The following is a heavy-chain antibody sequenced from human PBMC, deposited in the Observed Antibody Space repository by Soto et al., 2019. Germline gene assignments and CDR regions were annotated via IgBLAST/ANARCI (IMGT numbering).Heavy chain of an antibody. CDR3: AREGYYDSSGYLDY. J-gene: IGHJ4*02. V-gene: IGHV1-69*01. Sequence: QVQLVQSGAEVKKPGSSVKVSCKASGGTFSSYAISWVRQAPGQGLEWMGGIIPIFGTANYAQKFQGRVTITAAESTSTDYMELSSMRSEDTAVYYCAREGYYDSSGYLDYWGQGTLVTVSS. CDR2: IIPIFGTA. CDR1: GGTFSSYA. D-gene: IGHD3-22*01.